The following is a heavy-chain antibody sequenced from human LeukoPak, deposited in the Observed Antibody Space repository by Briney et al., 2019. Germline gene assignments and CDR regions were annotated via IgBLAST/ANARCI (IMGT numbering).Heavy chain of an antibody. V-gene: IGHV3-21*01. CDR3: ARNPTYDSSGYYYMDV. D-gene: IGHD3-22*01. Sequence: PGGSLRLSCAASGFTFSSYCMNWVRQAPGKGLEWVSFISTSSSYIHYADSVKGRFTISRDNAKNSLYLQMNSLRAEDTAVYYCARNPTYDSSGYYYMDVWGKGTTVTVSS. CDR2: ISTSSSYI. J-gene: IGHJ6*03. CDR1: GFTFSSYC.